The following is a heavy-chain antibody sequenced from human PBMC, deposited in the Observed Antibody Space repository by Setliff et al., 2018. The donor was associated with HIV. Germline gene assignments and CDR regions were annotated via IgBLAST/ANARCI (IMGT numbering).Heavy chain of an antibody. Sequence: SETLSLTCAVYGGPSTDHYWNWIRQSPGMGLEWIAEIHHTGYINYNPSLRSRVSVSRDMSSDQFSLRLSSVTAADAAVYYCAAFFVTPMTTQDFWGQGTLVTVSS. CDR1: GGPSTDHY. CDR2: IHHTGYI. D-gene: IGHD4-4*01. J-gene: IGHJ4*02. CDR3: AAFFVTPMTTQDF. V-gene: IGHV4-34*01.